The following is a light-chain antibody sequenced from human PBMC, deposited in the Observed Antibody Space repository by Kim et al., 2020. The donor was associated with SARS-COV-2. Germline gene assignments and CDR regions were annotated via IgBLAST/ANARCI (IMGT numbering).Light chain of an antibody. V-gene: IGLV3-21*02. CDR1: NIGRYT. Sequence: GQTASVTCWRSNIGRYTVNWYRQSPGQAPVLVIYDDSNRPSRIPDRFSGSNSGNTATLTISRVEAGDEADYYCQVCYNTYDHPYYVFGTGTKVTVL. CDR2: DDS. CDR3: QVCYNTYDHPYYV. J-gene: IGLJ1*01.